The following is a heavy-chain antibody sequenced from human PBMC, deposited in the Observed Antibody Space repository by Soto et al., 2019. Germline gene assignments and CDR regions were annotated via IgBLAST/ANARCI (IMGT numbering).Heavy chain of an antibody. D-gene: IGHD3-9*01. CDR2: IRSKGNNYAT. CDR1: GFTFSGSA. V-gene: IGHV3-73*02. J-gene: IGHJ4*02. Sequence: EVQLVESGGGLVQPGGSLTLSCGASGFTFSGSAVHWVRQASGKGLEWVGRIRSKGNNYATAYAASVKGRFSISRDDSKSTAYLQMNSLKTEDTAVYYCTSQARFTAIWDYWGQGTLVTVSS. CDR3: TSQARFTAIWDY.